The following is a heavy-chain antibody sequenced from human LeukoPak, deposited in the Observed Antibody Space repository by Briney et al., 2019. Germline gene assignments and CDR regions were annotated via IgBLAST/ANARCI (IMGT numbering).Heavy chain of an antibody. Sequence: GGSLRLSCAASGFTLSGHSMTWVRQTPGKGLEWVSVIFGNGVKTYYADSLKGRFTISRDNSKSTLYLQMNSLRADDTAVYYCARVGDWSNYFGMDAWGQGTTVSVSS. D-gene: IGHD3-16*01. CDR1: GFTLSGHS. CDR2: IFGNGVKT. V-gene: IGHV3-23*01. J-gene: IGHJ6*02. CDR3: ARVGDWSNYFGMDA.